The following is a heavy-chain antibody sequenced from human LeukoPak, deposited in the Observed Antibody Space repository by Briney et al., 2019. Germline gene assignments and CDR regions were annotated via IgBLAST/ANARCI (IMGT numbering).Heavy chain of an antibody. J-gene: IGHJ4*02. CDR1: GGSFSGYY. D-gene: IGHD3-10*01. CDR3: ARWGDYGSGSYSS. V-gene: IGHV4-34*01. Sequence: SETLSLTCAVYGGSFSGYYWSWIRQPPGKGLEWIREINHSGSTNYNPSLKSRVTISVDRSKNQFSLKLSSVTAADTAVYYCARWGDYGSGSYSSWGQGTLVTVSS. CDR2: INHSGST.